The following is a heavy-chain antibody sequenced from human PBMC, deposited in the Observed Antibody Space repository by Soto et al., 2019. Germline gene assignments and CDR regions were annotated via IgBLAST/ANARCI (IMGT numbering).Heavy chain of an antibody. D-gene: IGHD2-2*01. Sequence: GGSLRLSCAASGFTFSSYWMSWVRQAPGKGLEWVANIKQDGSEKYYVDSVKGRFTISRDNAKNSLYLQMNSLRAEDTAVYYCARVERQLLDLYYYYYMDVWGKGTTVTVSS. V-gene: IGHV3-7*01. CDR2: IKQDGSEK. J-gene: IGHJ6*03. CDR1: GFTFSSYW. CDR3: ARVERQLLDLYYYYYMDV.